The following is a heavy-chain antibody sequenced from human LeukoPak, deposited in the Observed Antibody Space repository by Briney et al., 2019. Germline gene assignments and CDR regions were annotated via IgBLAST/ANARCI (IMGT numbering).Heavy chain of an antibody. V-gene: IGHV3-23*01. CDR2: ISGSGGST. Sequence: GGSLRLSCAASGFTFSSYSMSWVRQAPGKGLEWVSAISGSGGSTYYADSVKGRFTISRDNSKNSLYLQMNSLRAEDTAVYYRAKDSSSWVLDLDYWGQGTLVTVSS. J-gene: IGHJ4*02. CDR1: GFTFSSYS. D-gene: IGHD6-13*01. CDR3: AKDSSSWVLDLDY.